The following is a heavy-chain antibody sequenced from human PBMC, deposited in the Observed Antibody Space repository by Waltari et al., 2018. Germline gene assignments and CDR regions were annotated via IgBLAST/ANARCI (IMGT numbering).Heavy chain of an antibody. CDR3: ARADTSTSYFYYYMDV. CDR1: GGSTSTYY. J-gene: IGHJ6*03. V-gene: IGHV4-59*01. D-gene: IGHD1-26*01. CDR2: IHYSGSS. Sequence: QVQLQESGPGLVKPSETLSLTCTVSGGSTSTYYWSWVRQSPGKGLELIGYIHYSGSSAYNPSLRSRVAISLDTPNNQFSLRLRSVTAADAAIYYCARADTSTSYFYYYMDVWGKVTTVTVSS.